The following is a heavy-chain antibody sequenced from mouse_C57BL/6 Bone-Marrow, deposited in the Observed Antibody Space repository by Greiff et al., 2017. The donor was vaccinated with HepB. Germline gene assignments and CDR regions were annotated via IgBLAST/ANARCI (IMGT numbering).Heavy chain of an antibody. CDR2: IYPGNSDT. J-gene: IGHJ2*01. CDR1: GYTFTSYW. CDR3: TVSITTVVASHYFDY. Sequence: VQLQQSGTVLARPGASVKMSCKTSGYTFTSYWMHWVKQRPGQGLEWIGAIYPGNSDTSYNQKFKGKAKLTAVTSASTAYMELSSLTNEDSAVYYCTVSITTVVASHYFDYWGQGTTLTVSS. V-gene: IGHV1-5*01. D-gene: IGHD1-1*01.